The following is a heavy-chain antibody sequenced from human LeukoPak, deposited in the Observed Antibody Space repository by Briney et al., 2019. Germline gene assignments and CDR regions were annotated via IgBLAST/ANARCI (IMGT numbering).Heavy chain of an antibody. CDR1: GFTFSRYA. Sequence: QPGGSLRLSCAASGFTFSRYAMSWVRQAPGKGLEWISTINGNGGSTFYADSVKGRFTISRDNSKNTLYLQMNSLRVEDAAIYYCATYGDYNRNHDHYDMDVWGQGTTVTVSS. D-gene: IGHD4-17*01. CDR2: INGNGGST. CDR3: ATYGDYNRNHDHYDMDV. V-gene: IGHV3-23*01. J-gene: IGHJ6*02.